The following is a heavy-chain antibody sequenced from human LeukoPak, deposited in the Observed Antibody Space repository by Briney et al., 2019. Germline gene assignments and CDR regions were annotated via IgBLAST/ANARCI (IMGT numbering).Heavy chain of an antibody. Sequence: SETLSLTCTVSGSSISSSSYYWGWIRQPPGKGLEWIGSIYYSGSTYYNPSLKSRVTISVDTSKNQFSLKLSSVTAADTAVYYCARHSWGWEINGFDYWGQGTLVTVSS. CDR3: ARHSWGWEINGFDY. CDR1: GSSISSSSYY. V-gene: IGHV4-39*01. CDR2: IYYSGST. J-gene: IGHJ4*02. D-gene: IGHD3-16*01.